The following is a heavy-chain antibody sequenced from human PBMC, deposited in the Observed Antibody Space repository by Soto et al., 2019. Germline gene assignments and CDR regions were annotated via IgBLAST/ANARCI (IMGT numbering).Heavy chain of an antibody. Sequence: SSETLSLTXSVSGASINNFAYYWGWIRQPPGKGLEWIGTVYYNENTYYNPSLKSRVAISVDTAKNQFSLNLRSVTAADTAIYFCARRERYYGSPGWFDPWGQGTLVTVSS. CDR1: GASINNFAYY. CDR2: VYYNENT. J-gene: IGHJ5*01. D-gene: IGHD3-10*01. CDR3: ARRERYYGSPGWFDP. V-gene: IGHV4-39*01.